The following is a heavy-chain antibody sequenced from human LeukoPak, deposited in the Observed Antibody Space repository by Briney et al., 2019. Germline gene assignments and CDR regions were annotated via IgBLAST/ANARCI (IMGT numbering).Heavy chain of an antibody. J-gene: IGHJ4*02. D-gene: IGHD3-3*01. CDR3: AKHGTDYDFWSGQYYFDC. CDR2: ISGSGGTT. Sequence: GGSLRLSCAASGFTFSSYAMRWVRQVPGKGLEWVSVISGSGGTTNYADSVKGRFTISRDNSKNTLYLQMNSLRAGDTAVYYCAKHGTDYDFWSGQYYFDCWGQGTLVTVSS. V-gene: IGHV3-23*01. CDR1: GFTFSSYA.